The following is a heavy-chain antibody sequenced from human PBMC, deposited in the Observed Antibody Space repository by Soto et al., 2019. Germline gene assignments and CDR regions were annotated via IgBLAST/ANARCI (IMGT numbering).Heavy chain of an antibody. D-gene: IGHD1-26*01. CDR3: ARGLLAYFGMDV. CDR1: GYRFSNYD. CDR2: ISAHNGNK. J-gene: IGHJ6*02. V-gene: IGHV1-18*01. Sequence: QLVQSGAEVKKPGASVKVSCKASGYRFSNYDISWVRQAPGQGLGWMAWISAHNGNKHYAEKFQGRVSTTTDTSTSTAYMEVRTLKTDDTAVYYCARGLLAYFGMDVWGQGTTVTVS.